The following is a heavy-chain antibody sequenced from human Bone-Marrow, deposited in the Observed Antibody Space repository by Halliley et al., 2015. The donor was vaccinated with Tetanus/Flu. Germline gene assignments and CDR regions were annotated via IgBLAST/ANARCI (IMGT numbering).Heavy chain of an antibody. J-gene: IGHJ6*02. CDR1: GVSISSTSYY. CDR2: IYYTGTT. V-gene: IGHV4-31*01. D-gene: IGHD3-22*01. CDR3: ARAPRVYDTSGYFPGYYYYGMDV. Sequence: TLSLTCTVSGVSISSTSYYWNWVRQHPGKGLEWIGYIYYTGTTYYNPSLKSLVTISMDTSKNQFSLKLTSVTVADTAVYYCARAPRVYDTSGYFPGYYYYGMDVWGQGTTVTVSS.